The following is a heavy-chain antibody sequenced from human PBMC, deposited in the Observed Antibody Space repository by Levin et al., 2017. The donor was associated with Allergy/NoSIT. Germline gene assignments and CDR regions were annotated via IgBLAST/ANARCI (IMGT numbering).Heavy chain of an antibody. CDR2: IIPILGIA. V-gene: IGHV1-69*04. CDR1: GGTFSSYA. Sequence: SVKVSCKASGGTFSSYAISWVRQAPGQGLEWMGRIIPILGIANYAQKFQGRVTITADKSTSTAYMELSSLRSEDTAVYYCARADTAMVTYDYWGQGTLVTVSS. CDR3: ARADTAMVTYDY. D-gene: IGHD5-18*01. J-gene: IGHJ4*02.